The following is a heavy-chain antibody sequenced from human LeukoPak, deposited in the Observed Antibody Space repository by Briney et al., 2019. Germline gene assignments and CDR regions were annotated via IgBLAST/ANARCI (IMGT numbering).Heavy chain of an antibody. V-gene: IGHV3-20*04. CDR2: INWNGGST. CDR3: ARGGDKGYYYYYYMDV. D-gene: IGHD2-21*01. CDR1: GLPFDDYG. J-gene: IGHJ6*03. Sequence: GGSLRLSCAAPGLPFDDYGMSWVRQAPGKGLEWVSGINWNGGSTGYADSVKGRFTISRDNAKNSLYLQMNSLRAEDTALYYCARGGDKGYYYYYYMDVWGKGTTVTVSS.